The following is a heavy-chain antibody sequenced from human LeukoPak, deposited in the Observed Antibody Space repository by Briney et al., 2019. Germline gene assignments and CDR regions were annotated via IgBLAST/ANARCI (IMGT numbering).Heavy chain of an antibody. V-gene: IGHV3-43*01. D-gene: IGHD3-22*01. CDR3: ARVLSGYYSGYFDY. J-gene: IGHJ4*02. CDR1: GLSFGDYT. Sequence: GGSLRLSCEASGLSFGDYTMHWVRQAPGKGLEWVSLISRKGAATKYADSVRGRFTVSRDNAKNSLYLQMNSLRAEDTAVYYCARVLSGYYSGYFDYWGQGTLVTVSS. CDR2: ISRKGAAT.